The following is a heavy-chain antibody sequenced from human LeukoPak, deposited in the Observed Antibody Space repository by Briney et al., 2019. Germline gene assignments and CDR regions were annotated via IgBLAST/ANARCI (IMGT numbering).Heavy chain of an antibody. D-gene: IGHD3-16*01. CDR2: IGGRGGTT. CDR3: GKEGGA. CDR1: GFRLRDFT. V-gene: IGHV3-23*01. J-gene: IGHJ5*02. Sequence: GGSLRLSCSVSGFRLRDFTMTWVREARGKGPEWVSAIGGRGGTTYYADSLGGRFNISRHNSKDMLYLQMNSLKVEDTATYYCGKEGGAWGQGTKVTVSS.